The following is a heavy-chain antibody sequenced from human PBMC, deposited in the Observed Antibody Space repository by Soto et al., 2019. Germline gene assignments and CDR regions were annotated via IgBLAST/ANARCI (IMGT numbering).Heavy chain of an antibody. CDR2: IYYSGST. CDR1: GVSISSGGYY. V-gene: IGHV4-31*03. J-gene: IGHJ4*02. Sequence: QVQLQESGPGLVKPSQTLSLTCTVSGVSISSGGYYWSWIRQHPGKGLEWIGDIYYSGSTYYNPSLKSRVTISVDTSKNQFSLKLSPVTAADTAVYYCARDLHCSGGSCYHFDYWGQGTLVTVSS. D-gene: IGHD2-15*01. CDR3: ARDLHCSGGSCYHFDY.